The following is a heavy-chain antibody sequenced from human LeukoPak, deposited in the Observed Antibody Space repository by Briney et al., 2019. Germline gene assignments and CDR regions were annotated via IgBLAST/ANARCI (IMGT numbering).Heavy chain of an antibody. J-gene: IGHJ3*02. CDR3: ARDHEFHFDI. V-gene: IGHV1-18*01. CDR1: GYTFTSYG. Sequence: GASVKVSFKASGYTFTSYGISWVRQAPGQGLEWMGWISTYNGNSNYAQKLQDRVTMTTDTSTSTAFMELRSLRSDDTAVYYCARDHEFHFDIWGQGTMVTVSS. D-gene: IGHD3-10*01. CDR2: ISTYNGNS.